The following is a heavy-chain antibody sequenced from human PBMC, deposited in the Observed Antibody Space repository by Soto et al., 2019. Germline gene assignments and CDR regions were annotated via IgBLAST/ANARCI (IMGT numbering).Heavy chain of an antibody. CDR2: ISSSGDRI. D-gene: IGHD2-21*02. Sequence: VQLVESGGGLVSPGGSQTLSCVGSGFRFSDHSMHWVRRAPGTGLQWLSYISSSGDRIHYADSVRGRFTVSRDNAKNSLFLRMNSLRDDDTAMYYCARLPKGSLVTAWGQGTLVTVSS. V-gene: IGHV3-48*02. J-gene: IGHJ4*02. CDR3: ARLPKGSLVTA. CDR1: GFRFSDHS.